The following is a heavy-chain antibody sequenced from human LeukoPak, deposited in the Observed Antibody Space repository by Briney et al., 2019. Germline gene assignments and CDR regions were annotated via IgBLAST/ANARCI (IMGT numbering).Heavy chain of an antibody. CDR1: GGSINSYY. D-gene: IGHD5-24*01. Sequence: MPSETLSLTCTVSGGSINSYYWSWIRQPPGKGLEWIGHMYYSGGTNYNPPLKSRVTISVDTSKNQFSLKLSSVTAADTAVYYCTRRCKDAYTLYCFDYWGQGTLVTVSS. CDR3: TRRCKDAYTLYCFDY. J-gene: IGHJ4*02. V-gene: IGHV4-59*01. CDR2: MYYSGGT.